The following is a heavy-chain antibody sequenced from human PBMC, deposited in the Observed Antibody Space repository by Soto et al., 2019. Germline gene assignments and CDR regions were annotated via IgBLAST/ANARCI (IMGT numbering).Heavy chain of an antibody. CDR3: ARDHCTNGVCSPFDY. Sequence: GRSLRLSCAASGFTFSSYEMNWVRQAPGKGLEWVSYISSSGSTIYYADSVKGRFTISRDNAKNSLYLQMNSLRAEDTAVYYCARDHCTNGVCSPFDYWGQGTLVTVSS. CDR1: GFTFSSYE. J-gene: IGHJ4*02. CDR2: ISSSGSTI. D-gene: IGHD2-8*01. V-gene: IGHV3-48*03.